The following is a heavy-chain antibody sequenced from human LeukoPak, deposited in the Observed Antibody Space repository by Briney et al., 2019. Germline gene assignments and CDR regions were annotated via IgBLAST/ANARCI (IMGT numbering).Heavy chain of an antibody. D-gene: IGHD6-13*01. CDR1: GFTFSSYS. CDR2: ISSSSSYI. Sequence: PGGSLRLSCAASGFTFSSYSMNWVRQAPGKGLEWVSSISSSSSYIYYADSVKGRFTISRDNAKNSLYLQMNSLRAEDTAVYYCASWAYSSSWYSDYWGQGALVTVSS. CDR3: ASWAYSSSWYSDY. J-gene: IGHJ4*02. V-gene: IGHV3-21*01.